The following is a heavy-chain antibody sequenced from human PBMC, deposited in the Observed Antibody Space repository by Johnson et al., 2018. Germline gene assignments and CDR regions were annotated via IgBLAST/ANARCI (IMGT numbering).Heavy chain of an antibody. CDR2: IYSGGST. J-gene: IGHJ6*03. Sequence: VQLVESGGGLVQPGGSLRLSCAASGFTVSSHYMSWVRQAPGKGLEWVSDIYSGGSTYYADSVKGRFTISREKSKNTLYLQMNSQRAEDTAVYYGARNMDVWGKGTTFTVSS. V-gene: IGHV3-66*02. CDR3: ARNMDV. CDR1: GFTVSSHY.